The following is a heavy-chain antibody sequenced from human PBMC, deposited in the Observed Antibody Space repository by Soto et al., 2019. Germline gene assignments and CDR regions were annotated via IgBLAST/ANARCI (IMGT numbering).Heavy chain of an antibody. CDR1: GYSFTSYW. D-gene: IGHD6-6*01. CDR3: ARHGYKGIAARPDYYYYGMDV. V-gene: IGHV5-51*01. J-gene: IGHJ6*02. Sequence: PGESLKISCKGSGYSFTSYWIGWVRQMPGKGLEWMGIIYPGDSDTRYSPSFQGQVTISADKSISTAYLQWSSLKASDTAMYYCARHGYKGIAARPDYYYYGMDVWGQGTTATVSS. CDR2: IYPGDSDT.